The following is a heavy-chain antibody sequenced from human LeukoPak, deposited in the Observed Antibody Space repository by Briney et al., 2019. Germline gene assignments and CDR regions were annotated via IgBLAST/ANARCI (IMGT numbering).Heavy chain of an antibody. Sequence: GASVKVSCKASGYTFTSYYMHWLRQPPGQGLEWMGIINPSGGSTSYAQKFQGRVTMTRDTSTSTVYMELSSLRSEDTAVYYCARVRADSSGHYYFDYWGQGTLVTVSS. CDR2: INPSGGST. J-gene: IGHJ4*02. CDR1: GYTFTSYY. CDR3: ARVRADSSGHYYFDY. D-gene: IGHD3-22*01. V-gene: IGHV1-46*01.